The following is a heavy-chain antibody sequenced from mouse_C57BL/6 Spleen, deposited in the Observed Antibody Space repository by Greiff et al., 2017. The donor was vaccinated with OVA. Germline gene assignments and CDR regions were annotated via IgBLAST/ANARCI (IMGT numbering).Heavy chain of an antibody. J-gene: IGHJ4*01. V-gene: IGHV1-75*01. Sequence: QVQLKQSGPELVKPGASVKISCKASGYTFTDYYINWVKQRPGQGLEWIGWIFPGSGSTYYNEKFKGKATLTVDKSSSTAYMLLSSLTSEDSAVYFCARYFYYGNWVPYAMDYWGQGTSVTVSS. CDR1: GYTFTDYY. CDR3: ARYFYYGNWVPYAMDY. CDR2: IFPGSGST. D-gene: IGHD2-1*01.